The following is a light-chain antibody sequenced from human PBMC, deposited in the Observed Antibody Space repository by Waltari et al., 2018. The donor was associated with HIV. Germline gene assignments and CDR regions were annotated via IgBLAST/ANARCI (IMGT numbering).Light chain of an antibody. CDR2: AAS. Sequence: DIQMTQSPSSLSASVRDRVTITCRASQNINNYLNWYQQKPGKAPKVLIYAASSLESGVPSRFSGSGSGTDFTLTINSLQPEDFATYYCQQAHSTPWTFGQGTKVDI. V-gene: IGKV1-39*01. CDR1: QNINNY. CDR3: QQAHSTPWT. J-gene: IGKJ1*01.